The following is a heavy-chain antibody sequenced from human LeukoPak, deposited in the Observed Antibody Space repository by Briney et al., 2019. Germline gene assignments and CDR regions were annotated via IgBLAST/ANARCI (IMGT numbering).Heavy chain of an antibody. J-gene: IGHJ4*02. CDR2: ISGSGGIT. CDR3: VKDRLGAMMYFDF. D-gene: IGHD1-26*01. V-gene: IGHV3-23*01. Sequence: GGSLRLSSEASGFTSITYVMSWVRQAPGKGLEWVSAISGSGGITYYADSVKGRVTISRDNSKNTLYLQVNSLRVEDTAVYYCVKDRLGAMMYFDFWGQGTLVTVSS. CDR1: GFTSITYV.